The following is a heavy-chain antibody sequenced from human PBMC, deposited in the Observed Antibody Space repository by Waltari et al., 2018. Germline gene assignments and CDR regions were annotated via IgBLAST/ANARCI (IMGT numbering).Heavy chain of an antibody. D-gene: IGHD6-6*01. CDR3: ARGESVYSSSWGY. Sequence: EVQLVESGGGLVQPGGSLRLSCAASGFPFSSYWLSWVRQAPGKGGGWVANIKQDGSEKYYLDCVKGRCTISRDNAKNSLYLQMNSLRAEDTAVYYCARGESVYSSSWGYGGQGTLVTVS. J-gene: IGHJ4*02. CDR2: IKQDGSEK. V-gene: IGHV3-7*03. CDR1: GFPFSSYW.